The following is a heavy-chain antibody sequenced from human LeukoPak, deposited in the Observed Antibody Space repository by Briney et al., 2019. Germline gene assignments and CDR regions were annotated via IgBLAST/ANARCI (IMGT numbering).Heavy chain of an antibody. CDR1: GGSISSYY. CDR3: ASHYYYDSSGTRVTNFDY. D-gene: IGHD3-22*01. V-gene: IGHV4-59*01. Sequence: PSETLSLTCTVSGGSISSYYWSWIRQPPGKGLEWIGYIYYSGSTNYNPSLKSRVTISVDTSKNRFPLKLRSVTAADTAVYYCASHYYYDSSGTRVTNFDYWGQGTLVTVSS. J-gene: IGHJ4*02. CDR2: IYYSGST.